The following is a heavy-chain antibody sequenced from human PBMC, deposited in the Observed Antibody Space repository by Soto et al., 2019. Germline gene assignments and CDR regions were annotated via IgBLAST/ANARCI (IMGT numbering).Heavy chain of an antibody. CDR2: IFYSGST. CDR1: GGPISSYY. Sequence: QVQLQESGPGLVKPSETLSLTCTVSGGPISSYYWSWIRQPPGKGLEWIGFIFYSGSTSYNPALKSRVTISIDPSEYQFSLKLNSVTAADTAVYYCASMVGDPVLSFDSWGQGTLVAVSS. V-gene: IGHV4-59*01. D-gene: IGHD3-10*02. CDR3: ASMVGDPVLSFDS. J-gene: IGHJ5*01.